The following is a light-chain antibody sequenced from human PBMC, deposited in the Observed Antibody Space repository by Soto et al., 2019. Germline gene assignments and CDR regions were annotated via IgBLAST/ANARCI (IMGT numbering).Light chain of an antibody. Sequence: SVLTQPASVSGSPGQSITISCTGTSSDVGGYNYVSWYQQHPGKAPKLMIYEVSNRPSGASNRFSGSKSDNTASLTISGLQADDEAYYYCSSYTSSTTEVFG. CDR3: SSYTSSTTEV. CDR1: SSDVGGYNY. CDR2: EVS. J-gene: IGLJ1*01. V-gene: IGLV2-14*01.